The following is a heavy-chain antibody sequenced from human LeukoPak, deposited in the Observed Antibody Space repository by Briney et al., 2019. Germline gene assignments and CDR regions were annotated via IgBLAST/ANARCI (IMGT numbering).Heavy chain of an antibody. CDR1: GGSISSYY. J-gene: IGHJ4*02. Sequence: SETLSLTCTVSGGSISSYYRSWIRQPPGKGLEGIGYIYYSGSTNYNPSLKSRVTISVDTSKNQFSLKLSSVTAADAAVYYCARDYGSGSQPFDYWGQGTLVTVSS. D-gene: IGHD3-10*01. V-gene: IGHV4-59*01. CDR3: ARDYGSGSQPFDY. CDR2: IYYSGST.